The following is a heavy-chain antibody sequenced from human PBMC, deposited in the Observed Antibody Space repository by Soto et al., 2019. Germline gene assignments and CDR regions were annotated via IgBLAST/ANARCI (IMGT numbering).Heavy chain of an antibody. CDR2: TYYRSKWYN. CDR3: ARTNMAIDGDYYYYYGMDV. J-gene: IGHJ6*02. V-gene: IGHV6-1*01. D-gene: IGHD4-17*01. Sequence: KQSQTLSLTCAISGDSVSSNSAAWNWIRQSPSRGLEWLGRTYYRSKWYNDYAVSVKSRITINPDTSKNQFSLQLNSVTPEDTAVYYCARTNMAIDGDYYYYYGMDVWGQGTTVTVSS. CDR1: GDSVSSNSAA.